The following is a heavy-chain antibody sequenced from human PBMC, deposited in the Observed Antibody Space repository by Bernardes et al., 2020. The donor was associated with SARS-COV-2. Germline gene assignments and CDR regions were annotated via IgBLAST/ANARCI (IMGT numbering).Heavy chain of an antibody. CDR1: GGSLSGYY. Sequence: LSLTCAVYGGSLSGYYWNWIRQPPGKGLEWIGEINYSGSTNYNPSLKSRVTISVDTSKNKFSLKLTSVTAADTAVYYCARAVWGIWHFDLWGRDTLVTVSS. CDR2: INYSGST. D-gene: IGHD3-16*01. J-gene: IGHJ2*01. CDR3: ARAVWGIWHFDL. V-gene: IGHV4-34*01.